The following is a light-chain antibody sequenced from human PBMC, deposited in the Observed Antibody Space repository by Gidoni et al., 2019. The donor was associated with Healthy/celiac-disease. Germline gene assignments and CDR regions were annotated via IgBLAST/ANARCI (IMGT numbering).Light chain of an antibody. CDR2: EVS. CDR1: SSDVGGYNY. CDR3: SSYTSSSTLQGV. V-gene: IGLV2-14*01. Sequence: QSALTQPASVSGSPGQSITISCTGTSSDVGGYNYVSWYQQHPGKAPKLMIYEVSNRPSGVSNRFSVSKSGNTASLTISGLQAEDEADYYCSSYTSSSTLQGVFGTGTKVTVL. J-gene: IGLJ1*01.